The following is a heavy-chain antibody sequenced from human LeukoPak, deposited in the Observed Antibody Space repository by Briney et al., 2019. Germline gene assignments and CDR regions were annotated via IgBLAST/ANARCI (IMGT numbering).Heavy chain of an antibody. D-gene: IGHD3-10*01. CDR3: AKVERGITMVRGVIPHAFDI. Sequence: GGSLRLSCAASGFTFSSYAMSWVRQAPGKGLEWVSAISGSGGSTYHADSVKGRFTISRDNSKNTLYLQMNSLRAEDTAVYYCAKVERGITMVRGVIPHAFDIWGQGTMVTVSS. CDR2: ISGSGGST. V-gene: IGHV3-23*01. J-gene: IGHJ3*02. CDR1: GFTFSSYA.